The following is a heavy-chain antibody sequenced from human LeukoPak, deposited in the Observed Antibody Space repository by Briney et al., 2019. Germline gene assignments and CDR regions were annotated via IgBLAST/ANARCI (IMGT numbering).Heavy chain of an antibody. CDR1: GGSISSSSYF. Sequence: SETLSLTCTVSGGSISSSSYFWGWIRQPPGKGLEWIATFYYSGSTYYNPSLKSRVTISLDTSKNQFSLKLSSVTAADTAVCYCARANTAMVLYFDYWGQGTLVTVSS. D-gene: IGHD5-18*01. CDR3: ARANTAMVLYFDY. CDR2: FYYSGST. J-gene: IGHJ4*02. V-gene: IGHV4-39*07.